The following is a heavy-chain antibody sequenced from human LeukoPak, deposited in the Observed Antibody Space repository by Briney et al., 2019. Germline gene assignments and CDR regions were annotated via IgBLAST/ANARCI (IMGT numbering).Heavy chain of an antibody. J-gene: IGHJ4*02. CDR2: IGGSGGRT. CDR1: GFTSSSYA. D-gene: IGHD6-19*01. CDR3: AKTRSGWPVPFDY. V-gene: IGHV3-23*01. Sequence: GSLRLSCAPSGFTSSSYAMSWVRPAPEKGLEWVSTIGGSGGRTYYADSVKGRFTISRDNSKNTLYPQMNSLRAEDTAEYYCAKTRSGWPVPFDYWGQGTLVTVSS.